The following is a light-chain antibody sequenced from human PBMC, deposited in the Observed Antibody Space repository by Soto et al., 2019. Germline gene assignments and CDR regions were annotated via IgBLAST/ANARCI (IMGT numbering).Light chain of an antibody. CDR3: QQSSEATWT. CDR1: QSISSW. Sequence: DIQMTQSPSTLSASVGDRVTITCRASQSISSWLAWYQQKPGKAPKLLIYDASSLESGVPSRFSGSGSGTEFTLTISSLQPDDFATYYCQQSSEATWTFGQGTKVEIK. CDR2: DAS. J-gene: IGKJ1*01. V-gene: IGKV1-5*01.